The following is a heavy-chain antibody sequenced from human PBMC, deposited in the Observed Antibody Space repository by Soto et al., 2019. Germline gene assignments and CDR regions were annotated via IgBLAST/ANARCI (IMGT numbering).Heavy chain of an antibody. CDR1: DVSSGGSHYR. CDR2: IHYSGRV. Sequence: SEPQSLTCTVADVSSGGSHYRLGWIRQPPGKGLEWIGSIHYSGRVFYKSSLLGRVTISVDTSKNQFSLDLNSVTATGTAVYYCALTPPIEVAGPDFWGQRTLVPV. D-gene: IGHD6-19*01. CDR3: ALTPPIEVAGPDF. V-gene: IGHV4-39*01. J-gene: IGHJ1*01.